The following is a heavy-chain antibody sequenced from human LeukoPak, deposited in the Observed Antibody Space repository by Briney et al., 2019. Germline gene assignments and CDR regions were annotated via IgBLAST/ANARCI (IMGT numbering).Heavy chain of an antibody. Sequence: GGSLRLSCATSGFTFSGYVMHWGRQAPGKGLEAGGFIRYDGSNKYYPDSVKRRFTISRDNSKNTLYLQMNSLRAEDTAVYYCAKQGEGPYYYYMDVWGKGTTVTVSS. CDR3: AKQGEGPYYYYMDV. D-gene: IGHD3-16*01. J-gene: IGHJ6*03. CDR1: GFTFSGYV. CDR2: IRYDGSNK. V-gene: IGHV3-30*02.